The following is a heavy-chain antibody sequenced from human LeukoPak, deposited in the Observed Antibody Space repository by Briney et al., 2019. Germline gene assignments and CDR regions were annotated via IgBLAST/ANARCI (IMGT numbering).Heavy chain of an antibody. D-gene: IGHD6-13*01. CDR1: GGSISSYY. CDR3: ARVRGYSSSWYFDY. Sequence: PSETLSLTCTVSGGSISSYYWSWIRQPAGKGLEWIGRIYTSGSTNYNPSLKRRVTMSVDTFKNQFSLKLSSMTAADTAVYYCARVRGYSSSWYFDYWGQGTLVTVSS. CDR2: IYTSGST. V-gene: IGHV4-4*07. J-gene: IGHJ4*02.